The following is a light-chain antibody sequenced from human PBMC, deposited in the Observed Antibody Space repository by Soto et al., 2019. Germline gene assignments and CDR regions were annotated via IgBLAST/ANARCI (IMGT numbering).Light chain of an antibody. Sequence: QSGLTQPASVSGSPGQSITISCTGTASDIGRYQYVSWFQQFPGQAPKLIIYEVTNRPSGVSDRFSGSKSANTASLTITGLQADDEADYYCSSYTRANTLVFGGGTKLTVL. CDR2: EVT. J-gene: IGLJ3*02. V-gene: IGLV2-14*01. CDR1: ASDIGRYQY. CDR3: SSYTRANTLV.